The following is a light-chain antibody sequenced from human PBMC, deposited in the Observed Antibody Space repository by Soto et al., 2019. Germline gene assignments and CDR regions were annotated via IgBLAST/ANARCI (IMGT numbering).Light chain of an antibody. CDR3: CSYAGSFTYV. J-gene: IGLJ1*01. CDR1: SSDVGSYNL. Sequence: QSALTQPAYVSGSPGQSITISCTGTSSDVGSYNLVSWYQQHPGKAPKCMIFEGNKRPSGLSNRFSGSKSGNTASLTISGLQAEDEADYYCCSYAGSFTYVFGTGTKVTVL. V-gene: IGLV2-23*01. CDR2: EGN.